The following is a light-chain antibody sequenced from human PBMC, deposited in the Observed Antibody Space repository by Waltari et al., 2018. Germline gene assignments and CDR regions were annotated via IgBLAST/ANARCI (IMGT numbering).Light chain of an antibody. CDR3: WSYTTSSTWV. Sequence: QSALTQSASMSGSPGQTITITCTGTGSDIRGYNFVSWYQQYPGKAPKLIFFDVTKRPSGCSARFSGSKSGNTASLTISGIQTEDEADYYCWSYTTSSTWVFGGGTKLTV. V-gene: IGLV2-14*01. CDR1: GSDIRGYNF. CDR2: DVT. J-gene: IGLJ3*02.